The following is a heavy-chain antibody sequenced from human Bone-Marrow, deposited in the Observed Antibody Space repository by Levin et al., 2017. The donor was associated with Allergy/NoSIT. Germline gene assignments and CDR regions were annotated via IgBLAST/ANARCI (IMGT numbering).Heavy chain of an antibody. Sequence: ETLSLTCAASGFTVTNNYMTWVRQAPGKRLEFVSLIYTGGNTYHADSVKGRFTISRDNSENTLYLQMNTLRAEDTAVYYCARSRYASGSYNYYGMDVWGQGTTVTVSS. CDR1: GFTVTNNY. J-gene: IGHJ6*02. D-gene: IGHD3-10*01. CDR3: ARSRYASGSYNYYGMDV. CDR2: IYTGGNT. V-gene: IGHV3-66*01.